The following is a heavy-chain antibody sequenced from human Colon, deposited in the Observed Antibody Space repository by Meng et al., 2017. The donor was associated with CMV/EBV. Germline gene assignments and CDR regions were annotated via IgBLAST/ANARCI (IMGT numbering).Heavy chain of an antibody. V-gene: IGHV3-30*02. CDR1: GFTFSSYG. CDR3: AKWGRNDGDDDSYRWFGP. Sequence: GESLKISCAASGFTFSSYGMHWVRQAPGKGLEWVAFIRYDGSNKYYADSVKGRFTISRDNSRNTLFLQMNSLRVEDTALYYCAKWGRNDGDDDSYRWFGPWGQGTQVTVSS. CDR2: IRYDGSNK. D-gene: IGHD3-16*02. J-gene: IGHJ5*02.